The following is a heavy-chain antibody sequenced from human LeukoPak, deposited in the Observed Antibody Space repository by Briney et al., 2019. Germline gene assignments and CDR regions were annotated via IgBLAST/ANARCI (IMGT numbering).Heavy chain of an antibody. D-gene: IGHD3-10*01. CDR2: ISSSSSYI. J-gene: IGHJ4*02. Sequence: PGGSLRLSCAASGFTFSSYSMNWDRQAPGKGLEWVSSISSSSSYIYYADSVKGRFSISRDDAKNSLYLQMNCLRAEDTAVYYCARAATSYGSGSYYNGYYFDYWGQGTLVTVSS. V-gene: IGHV3-21*01. CDR3: ARAATSYGSGSYYNGYYFDY. CDR1: GFTFSSYS.